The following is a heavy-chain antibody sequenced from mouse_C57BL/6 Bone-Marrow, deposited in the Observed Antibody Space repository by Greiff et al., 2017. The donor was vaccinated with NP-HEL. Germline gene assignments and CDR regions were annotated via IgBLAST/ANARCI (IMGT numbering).Heavy chain of an antibody. Sequence: EVKLMESGPGLVKPSQSLSLTCSVTGYSITSGYYWNWIRQFPGNKLEWMGYISYDGSNNYNPSLKNRISITRDKSKNQFFLKLNSVTTEDTATFYCARGYYSNCAYWGQGTLVTVSA. D-gene: IGHD2-5*01. CDR1: GYSITSGYY. V-gene: IGHV3-6*01. CDR2: ISYDGSN. J-gene: IGHJ3*01. CDR3: ARGYYSNCAY.